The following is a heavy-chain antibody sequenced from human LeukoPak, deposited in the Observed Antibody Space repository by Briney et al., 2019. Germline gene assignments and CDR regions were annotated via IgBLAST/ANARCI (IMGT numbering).Heavy chain of an antibody. D-gene: IGHD4-23*01. J-gene: IGHJ5*02. CDR1: GYTFTSYD. V-gene: IGHV1-18*01. CDR3: ARDSTVIRMTTVVTNWFDP. Sequence: ASVKVSCKASGYTFTSYDISWVRQAPGQWLEWMGWISAYNGNTNYAQKLQGRVTMTTDTSTSTAYMELRSLRSDDTAVYYCARDSTVIRMTTVVTNWFDPWDQGTLVTVSS. CDR2: ISAYNGNT.